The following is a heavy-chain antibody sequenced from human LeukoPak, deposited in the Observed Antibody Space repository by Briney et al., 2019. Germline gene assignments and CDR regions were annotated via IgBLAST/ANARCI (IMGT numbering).Heavy chain of an antibody. CDR3: AICRSDPDISGYLSD. J-gene: IGHJ4*02. CDR1: GGSISSYY. D-gene: IGHD3-22*01. Sequence: SETLSLTCTVSGGSISSYYWSWIRQPPGKGLEWIGYIYYSGSTYYNPSLKSRVTISVDRSKNQFSLKLSSVTAADTAVYYCAICRSDPDISGYLSDWGQGILVTVSS. V-gene: IGHV4-59*12. CDR2: IYYSGST.